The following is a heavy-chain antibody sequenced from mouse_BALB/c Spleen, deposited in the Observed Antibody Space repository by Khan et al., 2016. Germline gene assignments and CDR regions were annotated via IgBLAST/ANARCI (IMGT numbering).Heavy chain of an antibody. CDR3: ARGTY. J-gene: IGHJ3*01. CDR2: ILPGSGTI. V-gene: IGHV1-9*01. CDR1: GYTFSRYW. Sequence: QVRLQQSGAELMKPGASVKISCKATGYTFSRYWIEWIKERPGHGLEWIGEILPGSGTINYNDKFKDKATFTAVTSSNTAYIHLSSLTSEDSAVYYCARGTYWGQGTLVTVSA.